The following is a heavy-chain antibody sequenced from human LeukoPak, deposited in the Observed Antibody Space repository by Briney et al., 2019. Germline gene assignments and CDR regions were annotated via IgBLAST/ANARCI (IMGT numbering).Heavy chain of an antibody. V-gene: IGHV4-4*09. J-gene: IGHJ3*02. CDR1: GGSISSYY. Sequence: PSETLSLTCTVSGGSISSYYWSWIRQPPGKGLEWIGYIYTSGSTNYNPSLKSRVTISVDTSKNQFSLKLSSVAAADTAVYYCARQNESTSCYRSMCAFDIWGQGTMVTVSS. D-gene: IGHD2-2*02. CDR2: IYTSGST. CDR3: ARQNESTSCYRSMCAFDI.